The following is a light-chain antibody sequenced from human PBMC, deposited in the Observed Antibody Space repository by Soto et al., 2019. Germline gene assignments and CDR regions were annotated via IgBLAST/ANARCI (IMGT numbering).Light chain of an antibody. CDR3: QQYGSSPPIT. J-gene: IGKJ5*01. V-gene: IGKV3-20*01. CDR2: GAS. Sequence: EIVLTQSPGTLSLSPGERATLSCRASQSVSSSYLAWYQQKPGQAPRLLIYGASSRATGIPDRFSGSGSGTDFTLTISRLEPEDCAVYYYQQYGSSPPITFGQGTRLEIK. CDR1: QSVSSSY.